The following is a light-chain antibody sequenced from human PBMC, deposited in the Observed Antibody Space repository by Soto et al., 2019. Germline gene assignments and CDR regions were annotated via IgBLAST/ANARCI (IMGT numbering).Light chain of an antibody. J-gene: IGLJ2*01. CDR1: SSDIGAYNY. Sequence: QSALTQPASVSGSPGQSITISCTGTSSDIGAYNYVSWYQQHPGKAPKLMIYDVSNRPSGVSDRFSGSKSGNTASLTISGLQAEDEADYYCTSYTNSSALVVFGGGTQLTVL. CDR3: TSYTNSSALVV. CDR2: DVS. V-gene: IGLV2-14*03.